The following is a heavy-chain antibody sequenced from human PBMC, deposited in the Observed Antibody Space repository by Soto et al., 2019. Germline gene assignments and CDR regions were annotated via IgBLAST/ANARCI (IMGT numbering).Heavy chain of an antibody. CDR1: GYTFTSYG. CDR3: ARDSYDYVWGSYRPFDY. Sequence: QVQLVQSGAEVKKPGASVKVSCKASGYTFTSYGISWVRQAPGQGLEWMGWISAYNGNTNYAQKLQGGVTMTTDTSTRTAYMELRSLRSDDTAVYYCARDSYDYVWGSYRPFDYWGQGTLVTVSS. J-gene: IGHJ4*02. CDR2: ISAYNGNT. V-gene: IGHV1-18*01. D-gene: IGHD3-16*02.